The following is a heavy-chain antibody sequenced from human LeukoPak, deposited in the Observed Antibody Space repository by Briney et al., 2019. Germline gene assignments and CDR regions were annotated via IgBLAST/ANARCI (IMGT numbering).Heavy chain of an antibody. V-gene: IGHV4-31*03. J-gene: IGHJ4*02. CDR1: GGSMSGYY. Sequence: SETLSLTCTVSGGSMSGYYWSWIRQHPGKGLEWIGHIYYIGTTYYNPSLKSRVTISVDTSKKQYSPKLSSVTAADTAVYYCARYGGNAHDYWGQGTLVTVSS. D-gene: IGHD4-23*01. CDR2: IYYIGTT. CDR3: ARYGGNAHDY.